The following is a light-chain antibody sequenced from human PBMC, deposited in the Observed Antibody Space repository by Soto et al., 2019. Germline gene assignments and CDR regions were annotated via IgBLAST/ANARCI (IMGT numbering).Light chain of an antibody. CDR1: QSVSSSY. Sequence: EIVLTQSPGTLSLSPGERVTLSCRASQSVSSSYLAWYQQKPGQAPRLLIHGASTRATGIPDRFSGSGSGTDFTLTISRLEPEDFGVYYCQQFGSSIPHTFGQGTKLEIK. CDR2: GAS. J-gene: IGKJ2*01. V-gene: IGKV3-20*01. CDR3: QQFGSSIPHT.